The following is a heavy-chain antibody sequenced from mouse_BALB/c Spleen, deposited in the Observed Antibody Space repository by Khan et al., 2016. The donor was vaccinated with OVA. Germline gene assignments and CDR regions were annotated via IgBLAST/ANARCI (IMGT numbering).Heavy chain of an antibody. CDR3: ASSAYGNFAY. CDR2: ISSDGDYT. Sequence: EVMLVESGGGLVKPGGSLKLSCAASGFTFSTYAMSWVRQTPEKRLEWVATISSDGDYTYYPDNVTGRFTISRDNAKNTLYLQMSSLRSEDTAMYYCASSAYGNFAYWGQGTLVTVSA. D-gene: IGHD2-1*01. J-gene: IGHJ3*01. V-gene: IGHV5-9-1*01. CDR1: GFTFSTYA.